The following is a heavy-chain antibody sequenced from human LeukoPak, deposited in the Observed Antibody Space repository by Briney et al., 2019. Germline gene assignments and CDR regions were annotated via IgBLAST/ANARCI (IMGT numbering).Heavy chain of an antibody. Sequence: GGSLRLSCTTSGFTFSSYALSWVRQAPGTGLEWVSGIRVSGSTYYPDSVTGRFTISRDNSENTLYLQMSGLRAEDTAIYYCAKGTGDTAYYFDFWGQGVLVTVSS. J-gene: IGHJ4*02. D-gene: IGHD7-27*01. V-gene: IGHV3-23*01. CDR1: GFTFSSYA. CDR2: IRVSGST. CDR3: AKGTGDTAYYFDF.